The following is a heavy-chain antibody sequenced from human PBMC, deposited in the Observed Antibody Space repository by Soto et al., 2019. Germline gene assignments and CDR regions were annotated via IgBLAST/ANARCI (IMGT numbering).Heavy chain of an antibody. J-gene: IGHJ6*02. CDR1: GYTFYSHS. CDR3: ARCIQQDYYYGMDV. CDR2: ISADNGNT. D-gene: IGHD5-18*01. Sequence: QAQLVQSGAEVKKPGASVKVSCKASGYTFYSHSISWVRQAPGQGLEWMGRISADNGNTNYAQKFRGRVTVTTDTSTSTVYMELRNLRSDDTAVYYCARCIQQDYYYGMDVWGQGTTVTVSS. V-gene: IGHV1-18*01.